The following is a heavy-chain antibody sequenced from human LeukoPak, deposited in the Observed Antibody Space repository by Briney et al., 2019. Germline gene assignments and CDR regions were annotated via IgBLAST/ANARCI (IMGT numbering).Heavy chain of an antibody. V-gene: IGHV3-11*01. CDR3: VRAYSRGYSDDFDY. J-gene: IGHJ4*02. CDR2: ISGDNGSI. Sequence: GGSLRLSCAASGFTFSDYYMSWFRQAPRKGLEWLSYISGDNGSIYYADSVRGRFTISRDNAKNSLYLQVNSPRGEDTAVYYCVRAYSRGYSDDFDYWGQGTLVTVSS. CDR1: GFTFSDYY. D-gene: IGHD6-25*01.